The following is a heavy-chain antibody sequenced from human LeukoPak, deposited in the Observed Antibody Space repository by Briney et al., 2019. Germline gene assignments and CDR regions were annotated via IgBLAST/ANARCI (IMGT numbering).Heavy chain of an antibody. CDR2: ISGSGGST. CDR3: AKFDFWSGYYPEY. Sequence: GGSLRLSCAASGFTFSSYAMSWVRQAPGKGPEWVSAISGSGGSTYYADSVKGRFTISRDNSKNTLYLQMNSLRAEDTAVYYCAKFDFWSGYYPEYWGQGTLVTVSS. D-gene: IGHD3-3*01. J-gene: IGHJ4*02. CDR1: GFTFSSYA. V-gene: IGHV3-23*01.